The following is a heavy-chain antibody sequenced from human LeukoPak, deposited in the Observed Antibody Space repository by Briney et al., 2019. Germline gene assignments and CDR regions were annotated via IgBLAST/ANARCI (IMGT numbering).Heavy chain of an antibody. Sequence: GGSLRLSCAASGFTFSSYGMHWVRQAPGKGLEWVAVIWYDGSNKYYADSVKGRFTISRDNSKNTLYLQMNSLRAEDTAVYYCATSGSYYRFECWGQGTLVTVSS. CDR3: ATSGSYYRFEC. J-gene: IGHJ4*02. CDR1: GFTFSSYG. V-gene: IGHV3-33*01. D-gene: IGHD1-26*01. CDR2: IWYDGSNK.